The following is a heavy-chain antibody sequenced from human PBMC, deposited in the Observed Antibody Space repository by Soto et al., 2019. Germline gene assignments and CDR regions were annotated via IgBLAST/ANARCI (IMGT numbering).Heavy chain of an antibody. CDR3: AREGSSGWEYYFDY. CDR2: ISSSGSTI. Sequence: GGSLRLSCAASGFTFSSYEMNWVRQAPGKGLEWVSYISSSGSTIYYADSVKGRFTISRDNAKNSLYLQMNSLRAEDTAVYYCAREGSSGWEYYFDYWGQGTLVTVSS. D-gene: IGHD6-19*01. V-gene: IGHV3-48*03. J-gene: IGHJ4*02. CDR1: GFTFSSYE.